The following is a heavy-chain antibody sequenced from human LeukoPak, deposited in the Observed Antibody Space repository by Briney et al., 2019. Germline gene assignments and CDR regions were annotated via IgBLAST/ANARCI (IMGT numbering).Heavy chain of an antibody. J-gene: IGHJ4*02. CDR1: GFTFSGYG. CDR2: ISYDGSNK. V-gene: IGHV3-30*18. Sequence: GGSLRLSGAASGFTFSGYGMHWVRQAPGKGLEWVAVISYDGSNKYYADSVKGRFTISRDNSKNTLYLQMNSLRAEDTAVYYCAKDLPWGYWGQGTLVTVSS. CDR3: AKDLPWGY. D-gene: IGHD3-16*01.